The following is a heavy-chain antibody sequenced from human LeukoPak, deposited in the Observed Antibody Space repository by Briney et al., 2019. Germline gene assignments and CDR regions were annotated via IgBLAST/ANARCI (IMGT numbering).Heavy chain of an antibody. CDR2: IIPIFGTA. D-gene: IGHD6-19*01. V-gene: IGHV1-69*06. CDR3: ATGGDIAVADY. J-gene: IGHJ4*02. Sequence: GASVKVSCKASGGTFSSYAISWVRQAPGQGLEWMGGIIPIFGTANYAQKFQGRVTMTEDTSTDTAYMELSSLRSEDTAVYYCATGGDIAVADYWGQGTLVTVSS. CDR1: GGTFSSYA.